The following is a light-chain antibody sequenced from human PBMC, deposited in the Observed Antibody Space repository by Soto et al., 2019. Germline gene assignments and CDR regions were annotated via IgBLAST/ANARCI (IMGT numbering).Light chain of an antibody. Sequence: ETVLTQSPGTVSLSPGERATLSCRASQSVSSGYLAWYKQRPGQAPRLLIYGASSRATGIPDSFSGRGARTEFTMTISRPEPEDFAVYYCQQCCSSPPMYTFGQGTKLEIK. V-gene: IGKV3-20*01. CDR1: QSVSSGY. CDR2: GAS. J-gene: IGKJ2*01. CDR3: QQCCSSPPMYT.